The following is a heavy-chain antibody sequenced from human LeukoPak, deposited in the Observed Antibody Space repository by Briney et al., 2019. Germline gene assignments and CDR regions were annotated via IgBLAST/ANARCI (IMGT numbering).Heavy chain of an antibody. CDR2: ISAYNGNT. D-gene: IGHD3-3*01. V-gene: IGHV1-18*01. CDR3: ARDFATYAVPYYFDY. CDR1: GYNFISYG. Sequence: GASVKVSCKTSGYNFISYGISWVRQAPGQGLEWMGWISAYNGNTNYAQKLQGRVTMTTDTSTNTAYMELRSLRSDDTAVYYCARDFATYAVPYYFDYWGQGTLVTVSS. J-gene: IGHJ4*02.